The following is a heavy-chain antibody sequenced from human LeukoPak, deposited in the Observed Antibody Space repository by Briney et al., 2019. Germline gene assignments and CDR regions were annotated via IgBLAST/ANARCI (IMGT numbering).Heavy chain of an antibody. Sequence: GGSLRLSCAASAFTFSSYEMNWVRQAPGKGLEWVSYISSGGSTIYYADSVKGRFTISRDNAKRSLYLQMNSLRAEDTAVYYCARDLRYGDYGSWFDPWGQGTLVTVSS. V-gene: IGHV3-48*03. D-gene: IGHD4-17*01. CDR3: ARDLRYGDYGSWFDP. CDR2: ISSGGSTI. CDR1: AFTFSSYE. J-gene: IGHJ5*02.